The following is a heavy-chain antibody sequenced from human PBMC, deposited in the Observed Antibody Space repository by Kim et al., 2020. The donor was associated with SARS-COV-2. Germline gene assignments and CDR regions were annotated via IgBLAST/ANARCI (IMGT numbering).Heavy chain of an antibody. V-gene: IGHV3-73*01. CDR2: IRSKANSYAT. J-gene: IGHJ6*02. Sequence: GGSLRLSCAASGFTFSGSAMHWVRQASGKGLEWVGRIRSKANSYATAYAASVKGRFTISRDDSKNTAYLQMNSLKTEDTAVYYCTSRYAGTNYYYYGMDVWGQGTTVTVSS. D-gene: IGHD6-13*01. CDR3: TSRYAGTNYYYYGMDV. CDR1: GFTFSGSA.